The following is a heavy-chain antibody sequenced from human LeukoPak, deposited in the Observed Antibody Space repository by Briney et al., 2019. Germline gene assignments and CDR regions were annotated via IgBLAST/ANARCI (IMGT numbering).Heavy chain of an antibody. CDR2: ISAYNGNT. J-gene: IGHJ4*02. CDR1: GYSFTSYG. CDR3: ARYCSGGSCNSLDY. Sequence: GESLKISCKGSGYSFTSYGISWVRQAPGQGLEWMGWISAYNGNTNYAQKLQGRVTMTTDTSTSTAYMELRSLRSDDTAVYYCARYCSGGSCNSLDYWGQGTLVTVSS. V-gene: IGHV1-18*01. D-gene: IGHD2-15*01.